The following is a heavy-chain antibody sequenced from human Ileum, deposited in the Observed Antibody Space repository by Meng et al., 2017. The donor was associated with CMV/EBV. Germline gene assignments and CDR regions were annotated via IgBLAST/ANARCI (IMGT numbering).Heavy chain of an antibody. CDR3: ASRSLATTWTRGFDS. J-gene: IGHJ4*02. V-gene: IGHV4-4*02. CDR1: RASFSRSNF. D-gene: IGHD2/OR15-2a*01. Sequence: RASFSRSNFWSGVRQPPGKGLEWIGEIYDNGGTNYSPSLKSRVTISVDKSKNHFSLKLSSVTAADTAIYYCASRSLATTWTRGFDSWGQGTLVTVSS. CDR2: IYDNGGT.